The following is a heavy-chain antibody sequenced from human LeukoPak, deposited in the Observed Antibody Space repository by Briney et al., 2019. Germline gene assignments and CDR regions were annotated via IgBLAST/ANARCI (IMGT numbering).Heavy chain of an antibody. CDR2: MNPNSGNT. J-gene: IGHJ6*03. CDR3: ARALYGSGSYYAYYYYYMDV. Sequence: ASVEVSCKASGYTFTSYDINWVRQATGQGLEWMGWMNPNSGNTGYAQKFQGRVTMTRSTSISTAYMELSSLRSEDTAVYYCARALYGSGSYYAYYYYYMDVWGKGTTVTISS. D-gene: IGHD3-10*01. CDR1: GYTFTSYD. V-gene: IGHV1-8*01.